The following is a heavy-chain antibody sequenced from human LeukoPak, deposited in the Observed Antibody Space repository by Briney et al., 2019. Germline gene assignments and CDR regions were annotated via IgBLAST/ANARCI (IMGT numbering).Heavy chain of an antibody. CDR2: IYPGDSDT. J-gene: IGHJ4*02. D-gene: IGHD3-22*01. CDR3: ARHGVRYYYDSSGELAFDY. CDR1: GYGFTSYW. Sequence: GESLKISCKGSGYGFTSYWIGWVRQMPGKGLEWIGIIYPGDSDTRYSPSFQGQVTISADKSISTAYLQWSSLKASDTAMYYCARHGVRYYYDSSGELAFDYWGQGTLVTVSS. V-gene: IGHV5-51*01.